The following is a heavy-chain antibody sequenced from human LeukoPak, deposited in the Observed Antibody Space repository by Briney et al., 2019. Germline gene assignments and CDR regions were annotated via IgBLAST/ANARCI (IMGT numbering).Heavy chain of an antibody. CDR2: INHSGST. V-gene: IGHV4-34*01. J-gene: IGHJ4*02. Sequence: SESLTLTCAASGVSFSGYYWSWIRQPPGKGLEWIAEINHSGSTNYNPSLKSRVTISVDTSKNKFYLKMSSVTAADTAVYYCARGRTGYKQWGQGTLVTVSS. CDR1: GVSFSGYY. D-gene: IGHD3/OR15-3a*01. CDR3: ARGRTGYKQ.